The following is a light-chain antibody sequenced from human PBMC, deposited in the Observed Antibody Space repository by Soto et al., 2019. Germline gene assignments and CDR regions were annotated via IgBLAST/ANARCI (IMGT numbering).Light chain of an antibody. Sequence: QSVLTQPPSASGSPGQSVTISCTGTSSDIGAYDYVSWYQQYPGKVPKLMIYEVSKRPSGVPDRFSASKSGNTASLTVSGLQAEDEADYYCSSHGGANNFYVFGTGTKLTVL. J-gene: IGLJ1*01. CDR1: SSDIGAYDY. CDR2: EVS. CDR3: SSHGGANNFYV. V-gene: IGLV2-8*01.